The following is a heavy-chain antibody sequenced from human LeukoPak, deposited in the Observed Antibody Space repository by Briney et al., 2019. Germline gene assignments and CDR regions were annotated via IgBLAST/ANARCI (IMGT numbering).Heavy chain of an antibody. Sequence: SVKVSCKASGGTFSSYAISWVRQAPAQGLEWMGRIIPIFGTANYAQKFQGRVTITADKSTSTAYMKLSSLRSEDTAVYYCARAIAVAGSDYYYYYMDVWGKGTTVTVSS. J-gene: IGHJ6*03. V-gene: IGHV1-69*06. D-gene: IGHD6-19*01. CDR3: ARAIAVAGSDYYYYYMDV. CDR2: IIPIFGTA. CDR1: GGTFSSYA.